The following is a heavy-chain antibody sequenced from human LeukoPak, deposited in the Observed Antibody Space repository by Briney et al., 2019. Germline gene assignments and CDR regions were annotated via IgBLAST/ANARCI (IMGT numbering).Heavy chain of an antibody. CDR1: GFTFSTYS. D-gene: IGHD6-25*01. CDR3: AKAQRLLLEGPDY. CDR2: ISSSGSLI. Sequence: GGSLRLSCAASGFTFSTYSMNWVRQAPGKGLEWVSYISSSGSLIHDSDSVKGRFTISRDNAKNSLYLLMNSLRVEDTALYYCAKAQRLLLEGPDYWGQGTLVTVSS. J-gene: IGHJ4*02. V-gene: IGHV3-48*01.